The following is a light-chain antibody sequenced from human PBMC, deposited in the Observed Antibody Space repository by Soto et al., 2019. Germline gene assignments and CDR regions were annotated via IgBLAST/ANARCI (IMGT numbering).Light chain of an antibody. V-gene: IGLV2-23*03. CDR1: SSDVGNYNL. Sequence: QSALTQPASVSGSPGQSINISCTGTSSDVGNYNLVSWYQQHPGKAPKLMIYEGSKRPSGVSNRFAGSKSGNTASLTISGLQAEDEADYYCCSYAGSSTFVVFGGGTKLTVL. J-gene: IGLJ2*01. CDR3: CSYAGSSTFVV. CDR2: EGS.